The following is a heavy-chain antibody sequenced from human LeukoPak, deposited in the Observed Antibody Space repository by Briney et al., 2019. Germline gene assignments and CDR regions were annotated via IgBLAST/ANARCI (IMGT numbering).Heavy chain of an antibody. J-gene: IGHJ4*02. D-gene: IGHD3-22*01. Sequence: SETLSLTCAVYGGSFSGYYWSWIRQPPGKGLEWIGEINHSGSTNYNPSLKSRVTMSVDTSKNQFSLKLSSVTAADTAVYYCARGNYYDSSGYYYVIGIDYWGQGTLVTVSS. CDR2: INHSGST. V-gene: IGHV4-34*01. CDR3: ARGNYYDSSGYYYVIGIDY. CDR1: GGSFSGYY.